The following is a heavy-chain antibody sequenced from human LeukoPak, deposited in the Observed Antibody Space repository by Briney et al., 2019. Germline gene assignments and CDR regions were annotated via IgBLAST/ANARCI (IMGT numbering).Heavy chain of an antibody. J-gene: IGHJ4*02. V-gene: IGHV1-18*01. CDR3: SRGRSVAGTGSFDY. Sequence: ASVKVSCKASGYTFTSYGISWVRQAPGQGLEWMGWISAYNGNTNYAQKLQGRVTMTTDTSTSTAYMELRSLRSDDPAVYYRSRGRSVAGTGSFDYWGQGTLVTVSS. CDR2: ISAYNGNT. CDR1: GYTFTSYG. D-gene: IGHD6-19*01.